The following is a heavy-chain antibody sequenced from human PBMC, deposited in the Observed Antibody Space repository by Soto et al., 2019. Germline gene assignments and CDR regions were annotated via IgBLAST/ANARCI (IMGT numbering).Heavy chain of an antibody. D-gene: IGHD4-17*01. CDR2: IYWDDDT. CDR3: AHRLVDYGDYAYFHY. Sequence: QITLKESGPTLVKPTQTLTLTCTFSGFSLSTSGVGVGWIRQPPGKALEWLALIYWDDDTRYSQSLKSRLTITKDTSKNQVVLTMTNMDPVDTATYYGAHRLVDYGDYAYFHYWGQGTLVTVSS. V-gene: IGHV2-5*02. CDR1: GFSLSTSGVG. J-gene: IGHJ4*02.